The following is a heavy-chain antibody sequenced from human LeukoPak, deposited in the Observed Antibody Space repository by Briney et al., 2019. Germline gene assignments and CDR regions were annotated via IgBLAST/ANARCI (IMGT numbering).Heavy chain of an antibody. J-gene: IGHJ4*02. CDR3: ARGTAWYSSSWYFDY. CDR2: ISGSGGST. Sequence: PGGSLRLSCAASGFTFSSYAMSWVRQAPGKGLEWVSAISGSGGSTYYADSVKGRFTISRDNSKNTLYVQMNSLRADDTAVYYCARGTAWYSSSWYFDYWGQGTLVTVSS. V-gene: IGHV3-23*01. D-gene: IGHD6-13*01. CDR1: GFTFSSYA.